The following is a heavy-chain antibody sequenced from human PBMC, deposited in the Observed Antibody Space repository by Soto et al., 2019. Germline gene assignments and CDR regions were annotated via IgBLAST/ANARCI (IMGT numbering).Heavy chain of an antibody. CDR2: ITPGNGKT. CDR3: ARGHSGWYYLGDN. J-gene: IGHJ4*02. D-gene: IGHD6-19*01. Sequence: ASVKVSCKASGYTVTDYAIYWVRQAPGQSLEWMGWITPGNGKTRYSEKFQGRVTITWDTSATTAYMELSSLRSEDTAVYYCARGHSGWYYLGDNWGQGPLVTVSS. V-gene: IGHV1-3*01. CDR1: GYTVTDYA.